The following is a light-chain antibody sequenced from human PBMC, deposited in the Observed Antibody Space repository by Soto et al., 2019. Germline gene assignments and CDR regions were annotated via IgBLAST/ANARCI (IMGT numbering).Light chain of an antibody. CDR3: QQLNSYLL. CDR1: QGISSY. J-gene: IGKJ4*01. Sequence: DIQLTQSPSFLSASVGDRVTITCRASQGISSYLAWYQQKPGKAPKLLIYAASTLQSGFPSRFSGSGSATEFTLTISSLQPEDFATYYCQQLNSYLLFGGGTKV. CDR2: AAS. V-gene: IGKV1-9*01.